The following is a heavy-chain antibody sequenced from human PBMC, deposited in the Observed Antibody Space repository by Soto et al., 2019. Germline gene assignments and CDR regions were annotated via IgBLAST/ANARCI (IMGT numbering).Heavy chain of an antibody. CDR1: GYT. J-gene: IGHJ5*02. Sequence: ASVKVSCKASGYTQWVRQAPGQGLEWMGWISTYNGNTNYAENLQGRVTMTTDTSTRTAYMELRSLRSDDTAVYYCARKSSSSSWFDPWGQGTLVTVSS. CDR3: ARKSSSSSWFDP. V-gene: IGHV1-18*01. CDR2: ISTYNGNT. D-gene: IGHD6-6*01.